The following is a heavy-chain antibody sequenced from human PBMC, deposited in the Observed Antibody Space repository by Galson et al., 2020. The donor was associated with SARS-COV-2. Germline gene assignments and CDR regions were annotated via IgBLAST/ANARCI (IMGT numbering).Heavy chain of an antibody. D-gene: IGHD3-10*01. Sequence: SETLSLTCTVSGGSISGYFWSWIRQPPGSGLEWIGYIHYSGATKYNPSLKSRVTISVDTSKNQFSLRLTSVTASDTAIYYCARHAPVELIKHGCDPWGEGTRVTVSS. V-gene: IGHV4-59*08. CDR1: GGSISGYF. CDR3: ARHAPVELIKHGCDP. CDR2: IHYSGAT. J-gene: IGHJ5*02.